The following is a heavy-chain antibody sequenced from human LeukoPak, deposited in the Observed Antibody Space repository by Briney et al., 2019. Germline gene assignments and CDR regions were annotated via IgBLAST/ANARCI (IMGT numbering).Heavy chain of an antibody. CDR1: GGSVGSGRYY. J-gene: IGHJ4*02. Sequence: SETLSLTCTVSGGSVGSGRYYWSWIRQPPGKGLEWIAYTYYSGSTNYNPSLKSRVTISVDTSKNQFSLKLSSVTAADTAVYYCARGTSGSYNLDYWGQGTLVTVSS. V-gene: IGHV4-61*01. CDR3: ARGTSGSYNLDY. CDR2: TYYSGST. D-gene: IGHD1-26*01.